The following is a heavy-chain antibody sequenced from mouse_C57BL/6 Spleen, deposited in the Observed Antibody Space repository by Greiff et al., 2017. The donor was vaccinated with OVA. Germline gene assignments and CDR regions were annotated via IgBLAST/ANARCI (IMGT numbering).Heavy chain of an antibody. CDR3: GGDEGQGPDY. CDR1: GYTFTSYD. Sequence: VQLQQSGPELVKPGASVKLSCKASGYTFTSYDINWVKQRPGQGLEWIGWIYPRDGSTKYNEKFKGKTTLTVDTSSSTAYMGLHSLTSEDSAVYCAGGDEGQGPDYWGQGTTLTVS. D-gene: IGHD3-3*01. CDR2: IYPRDGST. V-gene: IGHV1-85*01. J-gene: IGHJ2*01.